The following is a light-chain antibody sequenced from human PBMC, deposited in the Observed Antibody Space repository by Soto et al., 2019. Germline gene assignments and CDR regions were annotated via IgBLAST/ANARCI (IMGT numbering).Light chain of an antibody. CDR1: NSNIGAGFD. CDR3: QSYDSSLSGAV. Sequence: QSVLTQPPSVTAAPGQRVTISCTGSNSNIGAGFDVHWYQQFPGRAPKLLIYGTSNRPSGVPDRFSGSKSGTSASLAITGLQADDEADYYCQSYDSSLSGAVFGGGTKVTVL. V-gene: IGLV1-40*01. CDR2: GTS. J-gene: IGLJ3*02.